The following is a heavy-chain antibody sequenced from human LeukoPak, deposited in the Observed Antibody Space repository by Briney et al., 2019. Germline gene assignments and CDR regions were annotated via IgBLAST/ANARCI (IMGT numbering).Heavy chain of an antibody. CDR2: INHSGST. D-gene: IGHD6-13*01. CDR1: GGSFSGYY. J-gene: IGHJ4*02. CDR3: ARALRTPSIAAAGIGY. Sequence: SETLSLTCAVYGGSFSGYYWSWIGQPPGKRLEWIGEINHSGSTNYNPSLKSRVTISVDTSKNQFSLKLSSVTAADTAVYYCARALRTPSIAAAGIGYWGQGTLLTVSS. V-gene: IGHV4-34*01.